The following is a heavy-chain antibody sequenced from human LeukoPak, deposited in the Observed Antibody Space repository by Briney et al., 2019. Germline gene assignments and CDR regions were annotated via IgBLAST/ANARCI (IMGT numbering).Heavy chain of an antibody. D-gene: IGHD6-13*01. CDR2: FSATDGSA. J-gene: IGHJ3*01. V-gene: IGHV3-23*01. CDR3: AKARIAAAGTGAFDV. Sequence: GGSLRLSCAASGFTVSSYGMTWVRQAPGKGLEWVSAFSATDGSAQYAESVRGRFTISRDNSKSSLYLQMNSLRDEDTAVYFCAKARIAAAGTGAFDVWGQGTMVTVSS. CDR1: GFTVSSYG.